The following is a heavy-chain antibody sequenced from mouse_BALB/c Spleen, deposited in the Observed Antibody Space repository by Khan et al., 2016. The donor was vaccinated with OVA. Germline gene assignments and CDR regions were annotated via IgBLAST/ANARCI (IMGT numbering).Heavy chain of an antibody. J-gene: IGHJ2*01. V-gene: IGHV1-7*01. CDR1: GYTFTSYW. CDR2: INHTTVYP. D-gene: IGHD1-1*01. Sequence: QVQLQQSGAELAKPGASVKMSCKASGYTFTSYWINWVKQRPGQGLEWIGYINHTTVYPDYNQKFKDKATLTADKSSSTAYMQLSNLTSEDSAVYYCARRGLRWDFDYWGQGTTLTGSS. CDR3: ARRGLRWDFDY.